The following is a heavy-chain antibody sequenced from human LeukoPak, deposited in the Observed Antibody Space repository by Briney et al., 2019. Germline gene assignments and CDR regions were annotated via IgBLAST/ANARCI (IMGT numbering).Heavy chain of an antibody. J-gene: IGHJ6*02. CDR1: GGSFSGYY. D-gene: IGHD2-15*01. CDR2: INHSGST. Sequence: SETLSLTCAVYGGSFSGYYWSWIRQPPGKGLEWIGEINHSGSTNYNPSLKSRVTISVDTSKNQFSLKLSSVTAADTAVYYCARCGREMYYYYYGMDVWGQGTTVTVSS. V-gene: IGHV4-34*01. CDR3: ARCGREMYYYYYGMDV.